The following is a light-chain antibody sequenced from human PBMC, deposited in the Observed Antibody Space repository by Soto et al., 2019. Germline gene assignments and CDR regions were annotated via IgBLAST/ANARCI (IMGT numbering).Light chain of an antibody. CDR2: AAS. CDR3: QQSYSTPFT. V-gene: IGKV1-39*01. Sequence: DIQMTQSPSSLSASVGDRVTITCRASQSISTYLNWYQQKAGKAPKVMIHAASSLQSGVPSRFSDSGSGTDFTLTISSLQPEDFGTYYCQQSYSTPFTFAPGTKVDI. CDR1: QSISTY. J-gene: IGKJ3*01.